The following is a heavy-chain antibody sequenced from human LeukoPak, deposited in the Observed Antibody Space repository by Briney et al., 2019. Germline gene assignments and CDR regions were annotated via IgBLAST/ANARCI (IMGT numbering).Heavy chain of an antibody. CDR3: ARAHVNYDILTGYVY. D-gene: IGHD3-9*01. CDR1: GGSMISADTY. J-gene: IGHJ4*02. CDR2: FYYNGRT. V-gene: IGHV4-30-4*01. Sequence: PSQTLSLTCTVSGGSMISADTYWTWIRQSPGKGLEWIGYFYYNGRTYYNPSLKSRVTISVDTSKNQFSLKLSSVTAADTAVYYCARAHVNYDILTGYVYWGQGTLVAVSS.